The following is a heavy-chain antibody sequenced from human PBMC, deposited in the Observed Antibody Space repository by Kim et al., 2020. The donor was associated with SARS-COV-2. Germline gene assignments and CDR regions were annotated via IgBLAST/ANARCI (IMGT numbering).Heavy chain of an antibody. Sequence: GGSLRLSCAASGFTFSSYAMHWVRQAPGKGLEWVAVISYDGSNKYYVDSVKGRFTISRDNSKNTLYLQMNSLRAEDTAVYYCARDSYGMDVWGQGTTVT. CDR2: ISYDGSNK. J-gene: IGHJ6*02. CDR3: ARDSYGMDV. CDR1: GFTFSSYA. V-gene: IGHV3-30*04.